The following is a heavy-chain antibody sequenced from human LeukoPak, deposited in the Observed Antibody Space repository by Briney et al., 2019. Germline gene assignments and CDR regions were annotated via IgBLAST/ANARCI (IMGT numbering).Heavy chain of an antibody. CDR1: GGSFSGYY. Sequence: KPSETLSLTCAVYGGSFSGYYWSWIRQPPGKGLEWIGEINHSGSTNYNPSLKSRVTISVDTSKNQFSLKLSSVTAADMVVYYGAGIRYFGLGDYWGQGTLVTVSS. D-gene: IGHD3-9*01. CDR2: INHSGST. V-gene: IGHV4-34*01. J-gene: IGHJ4*02. CDR3: AGIRYFGLGDY.